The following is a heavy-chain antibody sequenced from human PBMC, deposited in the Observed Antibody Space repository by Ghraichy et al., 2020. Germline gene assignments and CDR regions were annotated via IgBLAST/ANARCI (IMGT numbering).Heavy chain of an antibody. J-gene: IGHJ4*02. D-gene: IGHD4-17*01. V-gene: IGHV1-2*02. CDR1: GYTFTNYY. Sequence: ASVKVSCKASGYTFTNYYMHWVRQAPGQGLEWMGWINPNSGGTNYAQKFQGRVTMTRHTSISTAYMELSRLRSDDTAVYYCAREYGDLLFDHWYQGTLVTVSS. CDR2: INPNSGGT. CDR3: AREYGDLLFDH.